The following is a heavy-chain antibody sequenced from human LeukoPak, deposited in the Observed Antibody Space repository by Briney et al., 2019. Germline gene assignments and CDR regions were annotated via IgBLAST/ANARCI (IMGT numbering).Heavy chain of an antibody. D-gene: IGHD6-6*01. Sequence: SETLSLTCTASGGSISSSSYYWGWIRQPPGKGLEWIGSIYYSGSTYYNPSLKSRVTISVDTSKNQFSLKLSSVTAADTAVYYCARADEGPGSSSPIDYWGQGTLVTVSS. J-gene: IGHJ4*02. V-gene: IGHV4-39*07. CDR3: ARADEGPGSSSPIDY. CDR1: GGSISSSSYY. CDR2: IYYSGST.